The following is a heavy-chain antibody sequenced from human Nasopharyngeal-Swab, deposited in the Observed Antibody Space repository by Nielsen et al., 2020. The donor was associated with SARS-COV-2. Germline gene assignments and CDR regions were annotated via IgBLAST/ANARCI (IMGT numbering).Heavy chain of an antibody. J-gene: IGHJ4*02. D-gene: IGHD3-3*01. CDR3: AKEPFYDFWSGYYWDY. Sequence: WIRQPPGKGLEWVSAISGSGGSTYYADSVKGRFTISRDNSKNTLYPQMNSLRAEDTAVYYCAKEPFYDFWSGYYWDYWGQGTLVTVSS. V-gene: IGHV3-23*01. CDR2: ISGSGGST.